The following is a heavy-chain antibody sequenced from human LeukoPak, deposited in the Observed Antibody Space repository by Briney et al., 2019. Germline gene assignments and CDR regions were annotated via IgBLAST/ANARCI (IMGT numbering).Heavy chain of an antibody. D-gene: IGHD5-24*01. CDR2: INHSGST. Sequence: PSETLSLTCAVYGGSFSGYYWSWIRQPPGKGLEWIGEINHSGSTNYNPSLKSRVTISVDTSKNQFSLKLSSVTAADTAVYYCARHPRSHRRANWXXPWGXXTLXTVSS. V-gene: IGHV4-34*01. J-gene: IGHJ5*02. CDR3: ARHPRSHRRANWXXP. CDR1: GGSFSGYY.